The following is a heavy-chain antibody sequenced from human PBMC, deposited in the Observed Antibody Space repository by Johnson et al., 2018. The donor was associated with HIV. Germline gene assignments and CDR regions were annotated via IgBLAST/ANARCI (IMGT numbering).Heavy chain of an antibody. CDR3: TTDGLRTIDAFDI. V-gene: IGHV3-15*01. J-gene: IGHJ3*02. D-gene: IGHD5-12*01. Sequence: VHLVESGGGLVKPGGSLRLSCAASGFTFSNAWMSWVRQAPGKGLEWVGRIKSKTDGGTTDYAAPVKGRFTISRDDSKNTLYLQMNSLKTEDTAVYYSTTDGLRTIDAFDIWGQGTMVTVSS. CDR1: GFTFSNAW. CDR2: IKSKTDGGTT.